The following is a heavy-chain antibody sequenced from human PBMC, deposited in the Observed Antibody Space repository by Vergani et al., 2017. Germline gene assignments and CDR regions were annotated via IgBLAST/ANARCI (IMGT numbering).Heavy chain of an antibody. CDR1: GFTFSNFG. V-gene: IGHV3-30*02. CDR2: IGKDGINT. Sequence: QVQLVDSAGGVVQPGGSLRLSCSASGFTFSNFGMHWIRQAQGKGLEWLAYIGKDGINTRYRDAVKGRFTVSRDNSKDILYLQMDILRSEDTALYYCAKYLRDSTDGLPDSWGPGTRVIVSS. D-gene: IGHD2-21*02. CDR3: AKYLRDSTDGLPDS. J-gene: IGHJ4*02.